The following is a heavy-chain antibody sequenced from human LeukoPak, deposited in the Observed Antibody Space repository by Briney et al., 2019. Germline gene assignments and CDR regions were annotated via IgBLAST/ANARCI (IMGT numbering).Heavy chain of an antibody. CDR3: ARAILTYYDSSGYSG. Sequence: PGGSLRLSCAASGFTFSSYAMHWVRQAPGKGLEWVAVISYDGSNKHYADSVKGRFTISRDNSKNTLYLQMNSLRAEDTAVYYCARAILTYYDSSGYSGWGQGTMVTVSS. D-gene: IGHD3-22*01. CDR2: ISYDGSNK. CDR1: GFTFSSYA. J-gene: IGHJ3*01. V-gene: IGHV3-30-3*01.